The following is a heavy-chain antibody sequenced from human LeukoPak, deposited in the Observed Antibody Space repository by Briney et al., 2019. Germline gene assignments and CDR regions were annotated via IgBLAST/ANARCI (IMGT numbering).Heavy chain of an antibody. CDR1: GFTFSSYG. V-gene: IGHV3-33*01. Sequence: SGGSLRLSCAASGFTFSSYGMHWVRQAPGKGLEWVAVIRYDGSNKYYADSVKGRFTISRDNSKSTLYLQMNSLRAEDTAVYYCARAGSDCSSTSCPYPLDPWYYGMDVWGQGTTATVSS. CDR2: IRYDGSNK. D-gene: IGHD2-2*01. J-gene: IGHJ6*02. CDR3: ARAGSDCSSTSCPYPLDPWYYGMDV.